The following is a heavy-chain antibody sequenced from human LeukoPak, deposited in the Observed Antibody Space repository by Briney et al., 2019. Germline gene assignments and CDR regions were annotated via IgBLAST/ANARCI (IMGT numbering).Heavy chain of an antibody. Sequence: PSETLSLTCAASGGSISSGGYSWGWIRQPPGKGLEWIGYIYHSGSTYYNPSLKSRVTISVDRSKNQFSLKLSSVTAADTAVYYCARGNGWDFDYWGQGTLVTVSS. CDR2: IYHSGST. D-gene: IGHD6-19*01. CDR3: ARGNGWDFDY. J-gene: IGHJ4*02. CDR1: GGSISSGGYS. V-gene: IGHV4-30-2*01.